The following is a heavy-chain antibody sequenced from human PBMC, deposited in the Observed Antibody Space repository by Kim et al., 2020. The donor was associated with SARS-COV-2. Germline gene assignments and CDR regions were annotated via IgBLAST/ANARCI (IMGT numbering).Heavy chain of an antibody. J-gene: IGHJ6*02. V-gene: IGHV1-18*01. Sequence: ASVKVSCKASGYTFTSYGISWVRQAPGQGLEWIGWISAYNGNTNYAQKLQDRVTMTTDTSTSTAYMELRSLRSDDTAVYYCARMVGYCSGGSCDSGWYYYYGMDVWGQGTTVTVSS. CDR1: GYTFTSYG. CDR3: ARMVGYCSGGSCDSGWYYYYGMDV. CDR2: ISAYNGNT. D-gene: IGHD2-15*01.